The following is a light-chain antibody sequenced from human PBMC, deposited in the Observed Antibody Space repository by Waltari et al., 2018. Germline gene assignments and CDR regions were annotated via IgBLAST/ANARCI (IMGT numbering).Light chain of an antibody. CDR3: EQYITWPLS. Sequence: DIQMTQSPSTLSASVGDGVTITCRASQLIGTCLAWYQQKPGEAPKLLFDWTSRRQGGVPSRFSGSGSGTEFTLTVSSLQPDDFAIYYCEQYITWPLSFGGGTKVELK. CDR1: QLIGTC. V-gene: IGKV1-5*03. CDR2: WTS. J-gene: IGKJ4*01.